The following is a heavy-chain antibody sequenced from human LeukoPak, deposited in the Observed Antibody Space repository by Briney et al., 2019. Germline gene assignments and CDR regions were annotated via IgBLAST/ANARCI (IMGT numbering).Heavy chain of an antibody. CDR1: GFTFSSYA. CDR2: ISYDGSNK. V-gene: IGHV3-30*01. J-gene: IGHJ4*02. D-gene: IGHD2-15*01. Sequence: PGGSLRLSCAASGFTFSSYAMHWVRQAPGKGLEWVAVISYDGSNKYYADSVKGRFTISRDNSKNTLYLQMNSLRAEDTAVYYCARVGYCSGGSCYVLDYWGQGTLVTVSS. CDR3: ARVGYCSGGSCYVLDY.